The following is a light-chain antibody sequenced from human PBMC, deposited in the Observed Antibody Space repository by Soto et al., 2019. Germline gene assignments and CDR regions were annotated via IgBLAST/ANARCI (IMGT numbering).Light chain of an antibody. Sequence: TQSPPSLSASVGDRVTIICRASEGINIYLAWYQQKPGQAPRLLIYGASSRATGIPDRFSGSGSGTDFTLTISRLEPEDFAVYYCQQYGSSPSITFGQGTRLEI. J-gene: IGKJ5*01. CDR3: QQYGSSPSIT. CDR1: EGINIY. V-gene: IGKV3-20*01. CDR2: GAS.